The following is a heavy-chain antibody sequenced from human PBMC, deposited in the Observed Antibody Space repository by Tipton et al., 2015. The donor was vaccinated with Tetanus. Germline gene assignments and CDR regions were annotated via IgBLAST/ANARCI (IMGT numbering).Heavy chain of an antibody. V-gene: IGHV4-61*08. J-gene: IGHJ4*02. CDR3: ARGTGDY. D-gene: IGHD1-14*01. Sequence: TLSLTCSVSRGSLRSDDYQWNWIRQPPGKGLEWLAYIPPSGRTNSNYSLKSRITISQDKSKNQFSLKLSSVTAADTAVYYCARGTGDYWGQGTLVTVSS. CDR2: IPPSGRT. CDR1: RGSLRSDDYQ.